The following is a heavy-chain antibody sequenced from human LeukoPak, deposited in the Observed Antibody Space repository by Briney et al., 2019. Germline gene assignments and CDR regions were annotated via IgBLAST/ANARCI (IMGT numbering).Heavy chain of an antibody. V-gene: IGHV4-34*01. J-gene: IGHJ5*02. CDR2: INHSGST. Sequence: SETLSLTCAVYGGSFSGYYWSWIRPPPGKGLEWIGEINHSGSTNYNPSLKSRVTKSVDTSKNQFSLKLSSVTDADTAVYYCARGWSGSDYHWFDPWGQGTLVTVSS. CDR1: GGSFSGYY. CDR3: ARGWSGSDYHWFDP. D-gene: IGHD1-26*01.